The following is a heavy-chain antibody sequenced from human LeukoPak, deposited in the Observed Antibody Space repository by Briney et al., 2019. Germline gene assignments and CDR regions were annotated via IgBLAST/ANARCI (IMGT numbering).Heavy chain of an antibody. CDR2: IYTSGST. CDR3: ARDTYYYYGSGSYPRPDY. J-gene: IGHJ4*02. V-gene: IGHV4-4*07. Sequence: SETLSLTCTVSGGSISSYYWSWIRQPAGKGLEWIGRIYTSGSTNYNPSPKSRVTMSVDTSKNQFSLKLSSVTAADTAVYYCARDTYYYYGSGSYPRPDYWGQGTLVTVSS. D-gene: IGHD3-10*01. CDR1: GGSISSYY.